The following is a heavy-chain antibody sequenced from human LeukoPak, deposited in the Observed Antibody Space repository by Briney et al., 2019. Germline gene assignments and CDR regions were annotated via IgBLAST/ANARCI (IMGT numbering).Heavy chain of an antibody. Sequence: GALRLSCAASGFILSNYAMSWVRQAPGKGLEWVSLISRNGRNTHYADSVKGRFTIPRDNSKNTLYLQMNSLRAEDTAVYYCARDGAFWSGYPYYFDYWGQGTLVTFSS. CDR3: ARDGAFWSGYPYYFDY. CDR2: ISRNGRNT. D-gene: IGHD3-3*01. V-gene: IGHV3-23*01. J-gene: IGHJ4*02. CDR1: GFILSNYA.